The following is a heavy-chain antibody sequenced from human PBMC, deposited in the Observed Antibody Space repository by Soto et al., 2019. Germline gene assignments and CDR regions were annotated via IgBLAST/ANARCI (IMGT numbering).Heavy chain of an antibody. CDR1: GGSISSYY. Sequence: ASETLSLTCTVSGGSISSYYWSWIRQPPGKGLEWIGYIYYSGSTNYNPSLKSRVTISVDTSKNQFSLKLSSVTAADTAVYYCARAEITMVRGVIGGNWFDPWGQGTLVTVSS. CDR3: ARAEITMVRGVIGGNWFDP. D-gene: IGHD3-10*01. V-gene: IGHV4-59*01. CDR2: IYYSGST. J-gene: IGHJ5*02.